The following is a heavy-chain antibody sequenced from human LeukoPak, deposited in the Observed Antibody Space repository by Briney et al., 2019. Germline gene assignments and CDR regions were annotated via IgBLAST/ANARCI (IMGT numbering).Heavy chain of an antibody. D-gene: IGHD3-16*01. CDR3: ARGYVYFDY. Sequence: SETLSLTCAVYGGSFSDYYWSWIRQPPGKGLEWIGEINHSGSTNYNPSLKSRVTISVDTSKNQFSLKLSSVTAADTAVYYCARGYVYFDYWGQGTLVTVSS. CDR2: INHSGST. CDR1: GGSFSDYY. J-gene: IGHJ4*02. V-gene: IGHV4-34*01.